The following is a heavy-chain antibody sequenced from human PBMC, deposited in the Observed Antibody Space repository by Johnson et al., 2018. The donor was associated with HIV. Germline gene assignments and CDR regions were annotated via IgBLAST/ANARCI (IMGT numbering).Heavy chain of an antibody. CDR1: GFTVSSNY. V-gene: IGHV3-66*02. CDR2: IYSGDGT. CDR3: TRGRHSSGYYTVTFDI. D-gene: IGHD3-22*01. J-gene: IGHJ3*02. Sequence: EMQLVESGGGVVQPGTSLRLSCAASGFTVSSNYMSWVRQAPGKGLEWVSVIYSGDGTYYEDSVKGRFTISRDNSKNTLYLQMNSLRVEDTALYYCTRGRHSSGYYTVTFDIWGQGTMVTVSS.